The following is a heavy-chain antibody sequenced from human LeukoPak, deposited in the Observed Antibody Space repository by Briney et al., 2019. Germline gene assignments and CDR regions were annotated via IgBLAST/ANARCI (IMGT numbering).Heavy chain of an antibody. Sequence: GTSLRLSCAVSGFTFSSAVMHWVRQAPGKGPEWVAVIRHEGNYKYYADSVKGRFTISRDNSKNTLYLQMNSLRAEDTAVYYCAGDLSPDGYSYGYCFDSWGQGTLVTVSS. V-gene: IGHV3-33*01. J-gene: IGHJ4*02. D-gene: IGHD5-18*01. CDR3: AGDLSPDGYSYGYCFDS. CDR2: IRHEGNYK. CDR1: GFTFSSAV.